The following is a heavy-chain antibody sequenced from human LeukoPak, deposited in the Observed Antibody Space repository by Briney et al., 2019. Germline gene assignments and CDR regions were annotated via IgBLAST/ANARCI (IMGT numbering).Heavy chain of an antibody. CDR2: IYTSGST. CDR1: GGSISSGSYY. J-gene: IGHJ6*03. CDR3: ARETPLDYYGSGSYPYYYIDV. Sequence: PSETLSLTCSVSGGSISSGSYYWSWIRQPAGKGLEWIGRIYTSGSTNYNPSLKSRVTISVDTSKNQFSLKLSSVTAADTAVYYCARETPLDYYGSGSYPYYYIDVWGKGTTVTISS. V-gene: IGHV4-61*02. D-gene: IGHD3-10*01.